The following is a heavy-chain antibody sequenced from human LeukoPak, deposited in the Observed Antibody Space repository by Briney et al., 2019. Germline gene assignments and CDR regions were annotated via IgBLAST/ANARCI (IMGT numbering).Heavy chain of an antibody. Sequence: SGGSLRLSCVASGFTFSDAWVNWVRQAPGKGPEWVGRIKRKADGGPTDYAAPVKGRFTISRDDSKDTLYLQMNSLKTEDTAMYYCATNDAFDIWGQGTMVTVSS. J-gene: IGHJ3*02. V-gene: IGHV3-15*01. CDR1: GFTFSDAW. CDR2: IKRKADGGPT. CDR3: ATNDAFDI.